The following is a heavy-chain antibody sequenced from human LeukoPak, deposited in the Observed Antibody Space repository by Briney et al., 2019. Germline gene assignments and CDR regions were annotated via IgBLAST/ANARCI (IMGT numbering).Heavy chain of an antibody. V-gene: IGHV3-23*01. Sequence: GGSLRLSCAASGFRFSDYTMTWVRQAPGKGPEWVSAIGGRGGSTYYADSLGGRFTISRDNSKDMLYLQMNSLKVEDTATYYCGKEGGAWGQGTKVTVSS. CDR2: IGGRGGST. CDR1: GFRFSDYT. J-gene: IGHJ5*02. CDR3: GKEGGA. D-gene: IGHD3-16*01.